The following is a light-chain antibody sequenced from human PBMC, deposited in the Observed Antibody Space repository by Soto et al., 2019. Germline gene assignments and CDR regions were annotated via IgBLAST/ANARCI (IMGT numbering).Light chain of an antibody. V-gene: IGKV3-20*01. CDR3: QQYGSSPRT. J-gene: IGKJ1*01. Sequence: PGERVTLSCRASQSVSSSYLAWYQQKPGQAPRLLIYGASSRATGIPDRFSGSGSGTDFTLTISRLEPEDFAVYYCQQYGSSPRTFGQGTKVDNK. CDR1: QSVSSSY. CDR2: GAS.